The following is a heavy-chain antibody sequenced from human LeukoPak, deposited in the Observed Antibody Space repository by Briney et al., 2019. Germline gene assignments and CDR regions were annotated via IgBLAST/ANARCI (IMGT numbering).Heavy chain of an antibody. CDR2: ISGSGGST. D-gene: IGHD2-15*01. CDR1: GFTFSSYA. J-gene: IGHJ4*02. Sequence: GGSLRLSCAASGFTFSSYAMSWVRQAPGKGLEWVSAISGSGGSTYYADSVKGRFTISRDNSKNTLYLQMNSLRAEDTAVYYCAKPDIVVVLAAYFDYWGQGTLVTVSS. V-gene: IGHV3-23*01. CDR3: AKPDIVVVLAAYFDY.